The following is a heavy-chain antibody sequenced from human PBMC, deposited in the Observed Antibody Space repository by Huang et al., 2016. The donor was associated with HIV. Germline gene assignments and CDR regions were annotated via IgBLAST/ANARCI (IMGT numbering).Heavy chain of an antibody. CDR2: SIPMFGTP. Sequence: QVQLVQSGAEVKTPGSSVKVSCKASGGTFSKYAISWVRQAPGKGLEWRGGSIPMFGTPNYARKFQGRVTITADDSTSTTYVEVSSLRSEDTALYYCARGQLGSYGDYDVLYWGQGTLVTVSS. V-gene: IGHV1-69*13. CDR1: GGTFSKYA. D-gene: IGHD4-17*01. J-gene: IGHJ4*02. CDR3: ARGQLGSYGDYDVLY.